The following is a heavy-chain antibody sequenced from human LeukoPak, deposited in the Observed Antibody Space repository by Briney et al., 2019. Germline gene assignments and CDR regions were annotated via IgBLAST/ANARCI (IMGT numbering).Heavy chain of an antibody. CDR1: GGTFSSYA. CDR2: ISGSGGST. V-gene: IGHV3-23*01. CDR3: ASEIVGDNRYFDY. J-gene: IGHJ4*02. D-gene: IGHD1-26*01. Sequence: ASVKVSCKASGGTFSSYAMSWVRQAPGKGLEWVSAISGSGGSTYYADSVKGRFTISRDNSKNTLYLQMNSLRAEDTAVYYCASEIVGDNRYFDYWGQGTLVTVSS.